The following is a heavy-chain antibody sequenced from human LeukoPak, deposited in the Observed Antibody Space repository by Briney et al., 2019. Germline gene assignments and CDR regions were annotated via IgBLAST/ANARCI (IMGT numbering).Heavy chain of an antibody. CDR3: AKGYLDTAMAT. V-gene: IGHV3-23*01. CDR1: GFPFSSYA. J-gene: IGHJ4*02. Sequence: GGSLSLSCAASGFPFSSYAMSWVRQAPGKGLEWVSAISGSGGSTYYADSVKGRFTISRDNSKNTLYLQMNSLRAEDTAVYYCAKGYLDTAMATWGQGTLVTVSS. CDR2: ISGSGGST. D-gene: IGHD5-18*01.